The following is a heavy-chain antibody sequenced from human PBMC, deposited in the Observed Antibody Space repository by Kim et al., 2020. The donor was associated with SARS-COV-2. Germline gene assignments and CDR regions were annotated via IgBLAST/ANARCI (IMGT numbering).Heavy chain of an antibody. CDR2: INHSGST. Sequence: SETLSLTCAVYGGSFSGYYWSWIRQPPGKGLEWIGEINHSGSTNYNPSLKSRVTISVDTSKNQFSLKLSSVTAADTAVYYCARAVGIAVAEDYWGQGTLVTVSS. D-gene: IGHD6-19*01. V-gene: IGHV4-34*01. J-gene: IGHJ4*02. CDR1: GGSFSGYY. CDR3: ARAVGIAVAEDY.